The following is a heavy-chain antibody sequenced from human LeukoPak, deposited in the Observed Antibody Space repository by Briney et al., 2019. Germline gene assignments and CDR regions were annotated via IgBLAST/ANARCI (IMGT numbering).Heavy chain of an antibody. Sequence: GESLTLSCAVSGLTLSSYAMHWVRQPPDKGLEWVGVISYDGSNKYYADSVKGRFTITRDNSKNTLYLQMDSPRAEDTAVYYCARYEYCSGRLDYWGRGNLVTVS. J-gene: IGHJ4*02. V-gene: IGHV3-30*04. CDR2: ISYDGSNK. CDR1: GLTLSSYA. CDR3: ARYEYCSGRLDY. D-gene: IGHD6-19*01.